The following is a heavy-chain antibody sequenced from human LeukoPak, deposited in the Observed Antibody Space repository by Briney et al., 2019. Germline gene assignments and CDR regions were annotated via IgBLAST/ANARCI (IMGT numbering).Heavy chain of an antibody. Sequence: GGSLRLSCTASGFTFSSYGMSWVRQAPGKGLEWVSTISAGGTGYADSVKGRFTISRDNSKNTLYLQMNSLRAEDTAVYYCAKVPPYGGHTGAFDIWGQGTMVTVSS. CDR1: GFTFSSYG. CDR3: AKVPPYGGHTGAFDI. J-gene: IGHJ3*02. V-gene: IGHV3-23*01. CDR2: ISAGGTG. D-gene: IGHD4-23*01.